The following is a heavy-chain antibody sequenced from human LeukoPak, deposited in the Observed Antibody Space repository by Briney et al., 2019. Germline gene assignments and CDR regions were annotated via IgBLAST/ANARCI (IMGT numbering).Heavy chain of an antibody. J-gene: IGHJ5*01. CDR1: GYSISSHYY. D-gene: IGHD3-3*01. CDR2: LYRSGNT. Sequence: SETLSLTCTVSGYSISSHYYWGWIRQPPGKGLEWIGSLYRSGNTYYNPSLKSRVTISVDTSKNQFSLKLSSVTAADTAVYYCARVFLEWTPSLYWFDSWGQGTLVTVSS. V-gene: IGHV4-38-2*02. CDR3: ARVFLEWTPSLYWFDS.